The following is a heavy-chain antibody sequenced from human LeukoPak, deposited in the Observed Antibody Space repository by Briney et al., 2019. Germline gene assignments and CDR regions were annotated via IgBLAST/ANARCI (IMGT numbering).Heavy chain of an antibody. CDR1: GYTFTSYG. V-gene: IGHV1-18*01. CDR2: ISAYNGKT. D-gene: IGHD2-2*02. Sequence: GASVKVSCKASGYTFTSYGISWVRQAPGQGREWMGWISAYNGKTNYAQKLQGRVTMTTDTATSTAYMELRSLRSDDTAVYYCARDYSGDCSSTSCYTWNWFDPWGQGTLVTVSS. J-gene: IGHJ5*02. CDR3: ARDYSGDCSSTSCYTWNWFDP.